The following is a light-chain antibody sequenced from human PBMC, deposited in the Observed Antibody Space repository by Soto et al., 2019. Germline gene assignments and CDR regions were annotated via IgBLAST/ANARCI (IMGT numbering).Light chain of an antibody. Sequence: ALTQPASVSGSPGQSITISCTGSSSDIGDYDYVSWYQQHPGKAPKVLISEVSNRPSGVSNRFSGSKSGNTASLTISGLQAEDEADYYCSSCATRNPXAFGTGSKVT. CDR2: EVS. V-gene: IGLV2-14*01. J-gene: IGLJ1*01. CDR1: SSDIGDYDY. CDR3: SSCATRNPXA.